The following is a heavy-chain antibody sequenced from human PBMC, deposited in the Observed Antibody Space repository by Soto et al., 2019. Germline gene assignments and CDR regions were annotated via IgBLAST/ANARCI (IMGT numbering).Heavy chain of an antibody. V-gene: IGHV3-7*04. CDR1: GFTFNRYW. CDR3: ARAGELWFGESYFDY. D-gene: IGHD3-10*01. Sequence: EVQLVESGGGLVQPGGSLRLSCAVSGFTFNRYWMTWVRQAPGKGLEWVANMNQDGSEKYYVDSVKGRFTISRDNAKNSLYLQMRSLRVEDTAVDYCARAGELWFGESYFDYAGQGTLVTVSS. J-gene: IGHJ4*02. CDR2: MNQDGSEK.